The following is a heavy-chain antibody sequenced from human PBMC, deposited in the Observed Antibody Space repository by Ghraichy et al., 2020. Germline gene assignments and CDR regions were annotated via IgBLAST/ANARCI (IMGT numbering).Heavy chain of an antibody. CDR1: GFTVSSNY. Sequence: GGSLRLSCAASGFTVSSNYMSWVRQAPGKGLEWVSIIYSGGTTYYADSVKGRFTISRDNSKNTLYLQMNSLRAEDTAVYYCARMFRSYWYFDLWGRGTLVTVSS. CDR2: IYSGGTT. V-gene: IGHV3-53*01. CDR3: ARMFRSYWYFDL. D-gene: IGHD3-10*02. J-gene: IGHJ2*01.